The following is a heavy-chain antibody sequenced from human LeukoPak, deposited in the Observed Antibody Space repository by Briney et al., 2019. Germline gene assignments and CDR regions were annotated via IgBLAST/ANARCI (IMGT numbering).Heavy chain of an antibody. CDR3: AALLWFGDFRFDY. V-gene: IGHV4-59*01. J-gene: IGHJ4*01. Sequence: PSETLSLTCTVSDGSISTYFWNWIRQPPGRGLEWIGHVFYDGSTNLNPSLKSRVTISVDTSKNQFSLRLSSVTAADTAVYYCAALLWFGDFRFDYWGHGTLVTVSS. CDR2: VFYDGST. CDR1: DGSISTYF. D-gene: IGHD3-10*01.